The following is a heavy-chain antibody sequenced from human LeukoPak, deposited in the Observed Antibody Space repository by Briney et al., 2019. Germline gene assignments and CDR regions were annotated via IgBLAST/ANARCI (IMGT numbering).Heavy chain of an antibody. J-gene: IGHJ5*02. V-gene: IGHV4-59*01. D-gene: IGHD3-10*01. CDR2: ISYTGST. CDR3: ARDDYRGVTNFDP. Sequence: ETLSLTCTVSGGSISPYFWSWIRQPPGKGLEWIGYISYTGSTNYNPSLKSRVTISVDTSKNQFSLQLTSVTAADTAVYYCARDDYRGVTNFDPWGQGTLVTVSS. CDR1: GGSISPYF.